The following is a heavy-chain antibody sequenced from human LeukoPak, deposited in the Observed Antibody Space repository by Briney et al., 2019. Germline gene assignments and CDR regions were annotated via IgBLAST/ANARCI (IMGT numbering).Heavy chain of an antibody. CDR3: AKAVVGATELFDY. J-gene: IGHJ4*02. Sequence: GRSLRLSCAASGFTFSSYAMSWVRQAPGKGLEWVSAISGSGGSTYYADSVKGRFTISRDNSKNTLYPQMNSLRAEDTAVYYCAKAVVGATELFDYWGQGTLVTVSS. CDR2: ISGSGGST. V-gene: IGHV3-23*01. CDR1: GFTFSSYA. D-gene: IGHD1-26*01.